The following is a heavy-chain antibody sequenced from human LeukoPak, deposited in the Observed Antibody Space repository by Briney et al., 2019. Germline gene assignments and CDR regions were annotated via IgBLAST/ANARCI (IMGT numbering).Heavy chain of an antibody. D-gene: IGHD5-12*01. CDR1: GYSFTSYW. J-gene: IGHJ4*02. CDR3: ATSYSGYDSAPGDYGAEPTYFDY. CDR2: IYPGDSDT. Sequence: GESLKISCKGSGYSFTSYWIGWVRQMPGKGLEWMGIIYPGDSDTRYSPSFQGQVTISADKSISTAYLQRSSLKASDTAMYYCATSYSGYDSAPGDYGAEPTYFDYWGQGTLVTVSS. V-gene: IGHV5-51*01.